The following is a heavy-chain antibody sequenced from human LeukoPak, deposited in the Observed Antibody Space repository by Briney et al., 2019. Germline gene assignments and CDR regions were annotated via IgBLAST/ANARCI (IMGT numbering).Heavy chain of an antibody. CDR3: ARASVVALDY. Sequence: SETLSLTCAVSGGSISSSNWWSWVRQPPGKGLEWIGEINHSGSTNYNPSLKSRVTISVDTSKNQFSLKLSSVTAADTAVYYCARASVVALDYWGQGTLVTVSS. D-gene: IGHD4-23*01. V-gene: IGHV4-4*02. CDR2: INHSGST. J-gene: IGHJ4*02. CDR1: GGSISSSNW.